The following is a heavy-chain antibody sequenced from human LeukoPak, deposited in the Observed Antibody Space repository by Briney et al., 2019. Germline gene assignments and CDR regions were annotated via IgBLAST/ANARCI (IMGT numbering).Heavy chain of an antibody. Sequence: SETLSLTCTVSGGSISSSSYYWGWIRQPPGEGLEWIGSIYYSGSTYYNPSLKSRVTISVDTSKNQFSLKLSSVTAADTAVYYCARGPKYCSSTSCYFAPMDVWGKGTTVTVSS. V-gene: IGHV4-39*07. D-gene: IGHD2-2*01. CDR3: ARGPKYCSSTSCYFAPMDV. J-gene: IGHJ6*03. CDR2: IYYSGST. CDR1: GGSISSSSYY.